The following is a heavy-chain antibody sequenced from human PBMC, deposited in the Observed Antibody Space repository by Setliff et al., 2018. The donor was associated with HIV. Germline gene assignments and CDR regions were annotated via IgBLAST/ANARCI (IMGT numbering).Heavy chain of an antibody. CDR3: AASSLYSGSYQGGAFDI. CDR2: IIPILGIA. J-gene: IGHJ3*02. V-gene: IGHV1-69*10. D-gene: IGHD1-26*01. Sequence: ASVKVSCKASGDTFTTYGLSWVRQAPGQGLEWMGGIIPILGIANYAQKFQGRVTITADESTSTAYMELSSLRSEDTAVYYCAASSLYSGSYQGGAFDIWGQGTMVTVSS. CDR1: GDTFTTYG.